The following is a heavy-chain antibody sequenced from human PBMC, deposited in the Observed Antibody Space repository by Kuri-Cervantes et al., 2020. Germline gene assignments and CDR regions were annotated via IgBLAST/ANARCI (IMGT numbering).Heavy chain of an antibody. V-gene: IGHV3-21*01. CDR2: ISSSSSYI. Sequence: GGSLRLSCAASGFTFSSYSMNWVRQAPGKGLEWVSSISSSSSYIYYADSVKGRFTISRDNAKNSPYLQMNSLRAEDTAVYYCARSGQGPSGAFDIWGQGTMVTVSS. CDR3: ARSGQGPSGAFDI. J-gene: IGHJ3*02. CDR1: GFTFSSYS. D-gene: IGHD6-25*01.